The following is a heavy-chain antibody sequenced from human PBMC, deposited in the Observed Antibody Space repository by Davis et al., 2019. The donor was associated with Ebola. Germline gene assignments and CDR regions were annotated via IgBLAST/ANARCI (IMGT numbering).Heavy chain of an antibody. CDR1: GFTFSTYT. D-gene: IGHD3-16*01. J-gene: IGHJ4*02. V-gene: IGHV3-21*01. CDR2: ISGSTSYV. CDR3: ATSESFFDYAAYFHN. Sequence: GESLKISCAASGFTFSTYTMNWVRQAPGKGLEWVSSISGSTSYVYYADSLKGRFTISRDNAKNSLYLQMNSLRAEDTAVYFCATSESFFDYAAYFHNWGQGTLLTVSS.